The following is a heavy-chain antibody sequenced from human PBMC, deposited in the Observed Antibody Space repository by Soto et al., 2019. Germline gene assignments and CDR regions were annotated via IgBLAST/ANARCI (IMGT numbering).Heavy chain of an antibody. CDR1: GFTFSSYA. D-gene: IGHD3-16*01. CDR2: ISGSGGST. CDR3: AKGSNLGYYYYGMDV. Sequence: GGSLRLSCAASGFTFSSYAMSWVRQAPGKGLEWVSAISGSGGSTYSADSVKGRFTISRDNSKNTLYLQMNSLRAEDTAVYYCAKGSNLGYYYYGMDVWGQGTTVTVSS. J-gene: IGHJ6*02. V-gene: IGHV3-23*01.